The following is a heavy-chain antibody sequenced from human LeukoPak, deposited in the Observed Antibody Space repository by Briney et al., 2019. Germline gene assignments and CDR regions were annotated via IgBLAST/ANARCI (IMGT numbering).Heavy chain of an antibody. D-gene: IGHD6-25*01. Sequence: SVKVSCKASGGTFSTYAINWVRQAPGQGLEWMRGIIPIFGSPNYAQKFQGRVTITTDESTSTAYMELSSLRSEDTAVYYCARTPSGDYYYYMDVWGKGTTVTVSS. J-gene: IGHJ6*03. CDR3: ARTPSGDYYYYMDV. V-gene: IGHV1-69*05. CDR1: GGTFSTYA. CDR2: IIPIFGSP.